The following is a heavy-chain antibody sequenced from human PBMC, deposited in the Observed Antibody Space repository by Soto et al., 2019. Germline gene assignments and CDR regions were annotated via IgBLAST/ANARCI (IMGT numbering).Heavy chain of an antibody. Sequence: SETLSLTCTVSGESISSGDHYWSWVRQSPGEGLEWIGFIYYSGSTYYNPSLKSRVSMSVDTSNNQFSLKLNSVTAADTAVYYCARDAGYCNSVSCYPYNMDVWGQGTTVTVSS. CDR1: GESISSGDHY. CDR3: ARDAGYCNSVSCYPYNMDV. V-gene: IGHV4-30-4*01. CDR2: IYYSGST. D-gene: IGHD2-15*01. J-gene: IGHJ6*02.